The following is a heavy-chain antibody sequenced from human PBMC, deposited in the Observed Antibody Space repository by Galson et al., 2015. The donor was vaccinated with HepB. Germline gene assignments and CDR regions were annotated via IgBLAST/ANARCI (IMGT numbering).Heavy chain of an antibody. Sequence: SETLSLTCAVYGGSFSGYYWSWIRQPPGKGLEWIGEINHSGSTNYNPSLKSRVAILVDTSNNQFSLKLSSVTAADTAVYYCARVGTDHGDPAGYWGQGTLVTVSS. D-gene: IGHD4-17*01. CDR3: ARVGTDHGDPAGY. CDR1: GGSFSGYY. CDR2: INHSGST. V-gene: IGHV4-34*01. J-gene: IGHJ4*02.